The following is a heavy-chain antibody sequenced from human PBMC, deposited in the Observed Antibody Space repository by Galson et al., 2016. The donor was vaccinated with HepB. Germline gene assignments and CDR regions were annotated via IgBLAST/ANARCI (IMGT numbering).Heavy chain of an antibody. Sequence: LRLSCAASGFAFGSHVMHWVRQAPGKGLEYVSGISYNVWTTYYANSVKGRFTISRDTSKNTLSLQMDSLRVEDMAVYYCTREHLQRRTGLDLWGRGTLVTVSS. V-gene: IGHV3-64*01. CDR2: ISYNVWTT. CDR3: TREHLQRRTGLDL. CDR1: GFAFGSHV. J-gene: IGHJ5*02.